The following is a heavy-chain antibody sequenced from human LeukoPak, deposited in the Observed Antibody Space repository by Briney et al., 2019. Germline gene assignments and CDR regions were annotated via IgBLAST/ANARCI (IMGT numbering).Heavy chain of an antibody. CDR3: AKGYDYYLDV. CDR1: GFTFSDYG. CDR2: IRYDETTQ. Sequence: PGGSLRLSCAPSGFTFSDYGMHWVRQAPGKGLEWVAFIRYDETTQHYPDSVKGRFIISRDNSKNTLFLQINSLRGEDTAVYYCAKGYDYYLDVWGKGTTVTVPS. J-gene: IGHJ6*03. V-gene: IGHV3-30*02.